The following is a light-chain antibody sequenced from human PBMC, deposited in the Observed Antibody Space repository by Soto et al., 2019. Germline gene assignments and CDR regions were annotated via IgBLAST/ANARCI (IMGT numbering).Light chain of an antibody. Sequence: DSQMTQSPCSLSASVGDRVTITCRASQSISSYLNWYQQKPGKAPKLLIYAASSLQSGVPSRFSGSGSGTDFTLTISSLQPEDFAPYYCQQSYSTPSTLGGGTKVEIK. CDR3: QQSYSTPST. CDR1: QSISSY. V-gene: IGKV1-39*01. J-gene: IGKJ4*01. CDR2: AAS.